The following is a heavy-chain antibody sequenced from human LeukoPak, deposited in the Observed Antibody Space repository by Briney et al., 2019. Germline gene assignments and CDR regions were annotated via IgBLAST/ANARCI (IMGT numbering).Heavy chain of an antibody. D-gene: IGHD5-24*01. J-gene: IGHJ4*02. CDR3: ARESFGDGYNPHLDY. CDR2: ISYDGSNK. Sequence: GGSLRLSCAASGFTFSSYAMHWVRQAPGKGLEWVAVISYDGSNKYYADSVKGRFTISRDNSKNTLYPQMNSLRAEDTAVYYCARESFGDGYNPHLDYWGQGTLVTVSS. V-gene: IGHV3-30*04. CDR1: GFTFSSYA.